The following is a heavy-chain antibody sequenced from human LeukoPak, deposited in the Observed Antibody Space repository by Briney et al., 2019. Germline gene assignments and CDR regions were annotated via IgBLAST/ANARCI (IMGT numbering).Heavy chain of an antibody. Sequence: ASVKVSCKASGYTFTTYEINWVRQATGQGLEWMGWMNPNGGNTGYTQKFQGRVTMTRNTSISTAYMELSSLRSEDTAVYYCARGRGSGHKENWFDPWGQGTLVTVSS. CDR1: GYTFTTYE. J-gene: IGHJ5*02. D-gene: IGHD6-19*01. V-gene: IGHV1-8*01. CDR2: MNPNGGNT. CDR3: ARGRGSGHKENWFDP.